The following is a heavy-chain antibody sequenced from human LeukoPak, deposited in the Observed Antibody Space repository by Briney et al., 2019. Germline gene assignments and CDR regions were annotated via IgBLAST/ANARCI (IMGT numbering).Heavy chain of an antibody. V-gene: IGHV3-48*03. J-gene: IGHJ4*02. CDR2: ISSSGSTI. CDR3: ARPDGSGSYPAINFDY. CDR1: GFTFSSHG. Sequence: PGGSLRLSCAASGFTFSSHGLSWVRQAPGKGLEWVSYISSSGSTIYYADSVKGRFTISRDNAKNSLYLQMNSLRAEDTAVYYCARPDGSGSYPAINFDYWGQGTLVTVSS. D-gene: IGHD3-10*01.